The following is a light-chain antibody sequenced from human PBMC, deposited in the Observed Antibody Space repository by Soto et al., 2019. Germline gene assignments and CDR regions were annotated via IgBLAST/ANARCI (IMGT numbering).Light chain of an antibody. CDR2: DVS. CDR3: SSYTGTRTLVL. CDR1: SSDVGGYNY. Sequence: QSALTQPASVSGSPGQSITISCTGTSSDVGGYNYVSWYQQHPGKAPKLMIYDVSNRPSGVSNRFSGSKSGNTASLTISGLQAGDEGDYYCSSYTGTRTLVLFGGGTQLTV. J-gene: IGLJ2*01. V-gene: IGLV2-14*01.